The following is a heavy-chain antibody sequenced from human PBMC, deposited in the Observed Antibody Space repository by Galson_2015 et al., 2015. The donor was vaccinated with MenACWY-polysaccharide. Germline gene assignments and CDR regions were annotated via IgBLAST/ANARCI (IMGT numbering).Heavy chain of an antibody. CDR3: DRGGGRFPENYYFDY. D-gene: IGHD3-3*01. V-gene: IGHV3-74*01. Sequence: SLRLSCAASGFTFSWKWMHWVRHAPGKGLVWVSRLNSDGRSTSYADSVKGRFPTSRENAKNTLYLQMNSLSVEDPAVYYCDRGGGRFPENYYFDYWGQGTLVTVSS. CDR1: GFTFSWKW. CDR2: LNSDGRST. J-gene: IGHJ4*02.